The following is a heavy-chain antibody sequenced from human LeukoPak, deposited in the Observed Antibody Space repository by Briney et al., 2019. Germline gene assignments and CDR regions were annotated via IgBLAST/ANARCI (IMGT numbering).Heavy chain of an antibody. CDR3: ARVCSPFGVTLGY. Sequence: GASVKVSCKAPGYTFTSYAMHRVRQAPGQRLEWMGWINAGNGNTKYSQKFQGRVTITRDTSASTAYMELSSLRSEDTAVYYCARVCSPFGVTLGYWGQGTLVTVSS. CDR2: INAGNGNT. CDR1: GYTFTSYA. D-gene: IGHD2-21*02. J-gene: IGHJ4*02. V-gene: IGHV1-3*01.